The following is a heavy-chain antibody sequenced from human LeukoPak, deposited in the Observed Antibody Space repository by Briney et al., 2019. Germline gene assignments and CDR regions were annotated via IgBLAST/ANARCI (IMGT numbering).Heavy chain of an antibody. CDR1: GYTFTSYA. V-gene: IGHV1-3*01. CDR3: ARIHYYDSSGYLRPVDD. D-gene: IGHD3-22*01. Sequence: ASVKVSCKASGYTFTSYAMHWVRQAPGQRLEWMGWINAGNGNTKYSQEFQGRVTITRDTSASTAYMELSRLRSDDTAVYYCARIHYYDSSGYLRPVDDWGQGTLVTVSS. J-gene: IGHJ4*02. CDR2: INAGNGNT.